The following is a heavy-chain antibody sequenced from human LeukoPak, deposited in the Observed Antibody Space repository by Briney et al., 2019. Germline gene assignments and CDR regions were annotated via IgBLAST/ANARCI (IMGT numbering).Heavy chain of an antibody. CDR1: GFTFDDHG. CDR2: IKWDGGST. V-gene: IGHV3-20*04. Sequence: GGSLRLSCAASGFTFDDHGMSWVRQAPGKGLEWVSGIKWDGGSTGYADSVKGRFTISRDNAKNSLYLQMNSLRVEDTAVYYCAREWHSGHEYWGQGTLVTVSS. J-gene: IGHJ4*02. D-gene: IGHD5-12*01. CDR3: AREWHSGHEY.